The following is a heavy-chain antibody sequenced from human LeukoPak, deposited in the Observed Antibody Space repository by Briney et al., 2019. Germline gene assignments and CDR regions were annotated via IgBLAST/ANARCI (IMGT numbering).Heavy chain of an antibody. Sequence: SETLSLTCAVSGYSISSGYYWGWIRQPPGEGLEWIGSVYHSGTTYYNPSLESRVTISLDTSKNQFSLKVSPLTVADTAVYYCVRDGPYRITNMDVWGKGTTVTVSS. J-gene: IGHJ6*03. CDR3: VRDGPYRITNMDV. CDR1: GYSISSGYY. CDR2: VYHSGTT. V-gene: IGHV4-38-2*02.